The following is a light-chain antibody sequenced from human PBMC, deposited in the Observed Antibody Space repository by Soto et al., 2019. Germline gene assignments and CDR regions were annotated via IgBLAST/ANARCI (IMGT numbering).Light chain of an antibody. Sequence: DIPMTQSPSSLSASVGDTVTITCRASQSISVHLNWYQQKPGKVPKLLIYAASNLQRGVPSSFSGSGSETDFALTISSLQPEDFATYYCQQSYITPYTFGQGTKLQIK. CDR1: QSISVH. J-gene: IGKJ2*01. CDR2: AAS. V-gene: IGKV1-39*01. CDR3: QQSYITPYT.